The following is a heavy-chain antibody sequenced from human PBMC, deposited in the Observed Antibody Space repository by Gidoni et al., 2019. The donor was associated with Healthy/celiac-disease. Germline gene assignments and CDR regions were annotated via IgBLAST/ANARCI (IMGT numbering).Heavy chain of an antibody. Sequence: YSSYAMSWVRQAPGKGLEWVSVIRGSGGNTYYADSVKGRFTISRDNSKNTLYLQMNSLSAEDTAVYYCAKGGGSSWSNWFDPWGQGTLVTVSS. V-gene: IGHV3-23*01. CDR3: AKGGGSSWSNWFDP. CDR1: YSSYA. D-gene: IGHD6-13*01. J-gene: IGHJ5*02. CDR2: IRGSGGNT.